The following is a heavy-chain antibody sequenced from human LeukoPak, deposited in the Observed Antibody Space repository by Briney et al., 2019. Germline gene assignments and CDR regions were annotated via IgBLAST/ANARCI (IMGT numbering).Heavy chain of an antibody. CDR3: AIFQQYRAASNYFDY. V-gene: IGHV3-53*01. CDR2: IYSGGST. CDR1: GFTFSSYA. D-gene: IGHD2-2*01. Sequence: GGSLRLSCAASGFTFSSYAMSWVRQAPGKGLEWVSVIYSGGSTYYADSVKGRFTISRDNSKNTLYLQMNSLRAEDTAVYYCAIFQQYRAASNYFDYWGQGTLVTVSS. J-gene: IGHJ4*02.